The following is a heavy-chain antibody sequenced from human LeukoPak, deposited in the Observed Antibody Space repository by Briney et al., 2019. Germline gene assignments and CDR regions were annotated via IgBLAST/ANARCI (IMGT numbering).Heavy chain of an antibody. CDR1: GFTFSSYD. V-gene: IGHV3-30*03. CDR3: ASGRYGDYHFDY. CDR2: ISYDGSNK. J-gene: IGHJ4*02. D-gene: IGHD4-17*01. Sequence: PERSLRLSCAASGFTFSSYDMHWVRQAPGKGLEWVALISYDGSNKYYADSVKGRFTLSRDNSKNTLYLQMNSLRAEDTAVYYCASGRYGDYHFDYWGQGTLVTVSS.